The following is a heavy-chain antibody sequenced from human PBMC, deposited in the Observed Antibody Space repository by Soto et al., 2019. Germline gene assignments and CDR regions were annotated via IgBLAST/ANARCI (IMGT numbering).Heavy chain of an antibody. Sequence: LRLSCAASGFTFSSYWMHWVRQAPGKGLVWVSRINSDGSSTSYADSVKGRFTISRDNAKNTLYLQMNSLRAEDTAVYYCARNKRITIFGGFNWFDPWGQGTLVTVSS. J-gene: IGHJ5*02. CDR3: ARNKRITIFGGFNWFDP. D-gene: IGHD3-3*01. CDR2: INSDGSST. V-gene: IGHV3-74*01. CDR1: GFTFSSYW.